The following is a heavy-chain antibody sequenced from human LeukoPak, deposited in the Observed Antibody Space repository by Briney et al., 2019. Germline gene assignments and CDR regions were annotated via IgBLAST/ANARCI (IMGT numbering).Heavy chain of an antibody. J-gene: IGHJ3*02. Sequence: SETLSLTCTVSGGSISSSSYYWGWIRQPPGKGLEWIGSNYYSGSTYYNPSLKSRVTISVDTSKNQFSLKLSSVTAADTAVYYCARPFRTGYSYAAGAFDIWGQGTMVTVSS. CDR1: GGSISSSSYY. D-gene: IGHD5-18*01. CDR2: NYYSGST. CDR3: ARPFRTGYSYAAGAFDI. V-gene: IGHV4-39*01.